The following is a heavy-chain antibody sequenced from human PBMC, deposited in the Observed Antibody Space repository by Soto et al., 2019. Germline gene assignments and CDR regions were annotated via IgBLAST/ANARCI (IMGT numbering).Heavy chain of an antibody. CDR3: ATPGGRDFNAFYV. J-gene: IGHJ3*01. V-gene: IGHV5-51*01. CDR2: IFPIDSDT. CDR1: GYTFTRNW. D-gene: IGHD3-16*01. Sequence: PGESLKISCKGSGYTFTRNWIGWVRQMPGKGLEWMGIIFPIDSDTRYSPSSQGQVTISADNSISTAYLQWSSLKASDTAIYYCATPGGRDFNAFYVWGQGTMVTVSS.